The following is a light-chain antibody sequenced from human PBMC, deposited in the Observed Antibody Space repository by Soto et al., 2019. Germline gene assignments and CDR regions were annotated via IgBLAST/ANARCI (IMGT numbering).Light chain of an antibody. J-gene: IGLJ1*01. CDR1: SSDVVVYNY. CDR3: SSYTSSSTRV. V-gene: IGLV2-14*03. Sequence: QSALTQPASVSGSPGQAITISFTVTSSDVVVYNYVSFYQQHPFKAPKLMIYDFINLPSLFSNRFSVSNSGNTASLTISGLQAEDEADYYFSSYTSSSTRVLGTGTKVTVL. CDR2: DFI.